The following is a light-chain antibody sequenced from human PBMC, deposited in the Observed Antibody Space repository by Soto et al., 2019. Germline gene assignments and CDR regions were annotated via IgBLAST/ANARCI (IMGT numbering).Light chain of an antibody. CDR2: DVS. CDR3: SSYTSSSTPYV. J-gene: IGLJ1*01. CDR1: SSDVGGYNY. V-gene: IGLV2-14*01. Sequence: QSALTQPASVSGSPGQSITISCTGTSSDVGGYNYVSWYQQHPRKAPKLMSYDVSNRPSGVSNRFSGSKSGNTASLTISGLQAEDEADYYCSSYTSSSTPYVFGTGTKVTVL.